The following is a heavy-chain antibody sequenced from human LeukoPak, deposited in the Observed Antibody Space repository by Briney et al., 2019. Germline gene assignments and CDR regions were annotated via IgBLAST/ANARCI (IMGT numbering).Heavy chain of an antibody. D-gene: IGHD5-18*01. J-gene: IGHJ4*02. CDR1: GGTFSSYA. Sequence: ASVKVSCKASGGTFSSYAISWVRQAPGQGLEWMGGIIPIFGTATYAQKFQGRVTITTDEYTSTAYMELSSLRSEDTAVYYCARDQDSYGFDYWGQGTLVTVSS. CDR2: IIPIFGTA. CDR3: ARDQDSYGFDY. V-gene: IGHV1-69*05.